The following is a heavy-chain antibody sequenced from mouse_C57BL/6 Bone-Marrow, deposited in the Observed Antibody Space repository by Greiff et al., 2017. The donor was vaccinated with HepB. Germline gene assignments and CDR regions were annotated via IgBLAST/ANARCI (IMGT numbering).Heavy chain of an antibody. V-gene: IGHV1-59*01. CDR2: IDPSDSYP. CDR3: ARSVDGYYLGY. Sequence: QVQLQQPGAELVRPGTSVKLSCKASGYTFTSYWMHWVKQRPGQGLEWIGVIDPSDSYPNYNQKFKGKATLTVDTSSSTAYMQLSSLTSEDSAVYYCARSVDGYYLGYWGQGTTLTVTS. D-gene: IGHD2-3*01. J-gene: IGHJ2*01. CDR1: GYTFTSYW.